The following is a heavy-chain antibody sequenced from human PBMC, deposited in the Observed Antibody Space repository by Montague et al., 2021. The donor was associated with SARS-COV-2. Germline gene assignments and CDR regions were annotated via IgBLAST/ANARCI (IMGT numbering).Heavy chain of an antibody. D-gene: IGHD2-15*01. CDR3: ARHYSATLSAVY. J-gene: IGHJ4*02. V-gene: IGHV4-59*08. CDR1: GGSISSFY. Sequence: SETLSLTCTVSGGSISSFYWSWFRQPPGKGLEWIGYISDSGSTNYNPSVTSRVTISVDTSKNQFSLKVNSVTAADTAVYYCARHYSATLSAVYWGQGTLVTVSS. CDR2: ISDSGST.